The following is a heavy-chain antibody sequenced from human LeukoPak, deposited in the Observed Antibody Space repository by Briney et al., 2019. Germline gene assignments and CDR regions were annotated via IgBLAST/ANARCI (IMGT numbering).Heavy chain of an antibody. CDR3: ARTNYGAPDWFDP. CDR2: IYSGGST. J-gene: IGHJ5*02. Sequence: GGSLRLSCAASGFTVSSNYMSWVRQAPGKGLEWVSVIYSGGSTYYADSVKGRFTISRDNSKNTLYLQMNSLRAEDTAVYYCARTNYGAPDWFDPWGQGTLVIVSS. CDR1: GFTVSSNY. D-gene: IGHD4-17*01. V-gene: IGHV3-53*01.